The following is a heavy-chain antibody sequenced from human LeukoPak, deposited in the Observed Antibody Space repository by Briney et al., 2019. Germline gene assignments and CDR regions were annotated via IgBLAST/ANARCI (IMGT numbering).Heavy chain of an antibody. CDR3: ARDLGYCAGASCSRWGYGFGI. D-gene: IGHD2-8*02. V-gene: IGHV1-69*04. Sequence: SVKVSCKASGGTFVSFTISWVRQAPGQGLEWMGRIIPMLGMSNYTQKFQDRVTIIADKPTSTAYMELSGLRSEDTAVYYCARDLGYCAGASCSRWGYGFGIWGQGTKVIVSS. J-gene: IGHJ3*02. CDR1: GGTFVSFT. CDR2: IIPMLGMS.